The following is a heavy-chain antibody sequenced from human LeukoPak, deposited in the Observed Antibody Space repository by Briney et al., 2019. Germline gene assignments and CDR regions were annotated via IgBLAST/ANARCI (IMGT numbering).Heavy chain of an antibody. CDR1: GYTFTGYY. D-gene: IGHD6-13*01. CDR3: AREFSSSWYSNWFDP. Sequence: ASVKVSCKASGYTFTGYYMHWVRQAPGQGLEWMGWINPNSGGTNYAQKFQGRVTMTRDTSISTAYMELSRLRSDDTAVYYCAREFSSSWYSNWFDPWGQGTLVTVSS. J-gene: IGHJ5*02. V-gene: IGHV1-2*02. CDR2: INPNSGGT.